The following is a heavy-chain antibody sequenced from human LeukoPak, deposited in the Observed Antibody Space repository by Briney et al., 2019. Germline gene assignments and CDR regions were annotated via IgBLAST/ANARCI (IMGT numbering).Heavy chain of an antibody. D-gene: IGHD4/OR15-4a*01. CDR2: ISGSGDNS. Sequence: GASLRPSCAASGFTFSSYAMGWVRLAPGKGLEWVSLISGSGDNSYYADSVKGRFTISRDNSKNTLYLQMSSLRAEDTALYYCAKCLGDGTNYYFAHWGQGTLVTVSS. V-gene: IGHV3-23*01. CDR3: AKCLGDGTNYYFAH. J-gene: IGHJ4*02. CDR1: GFTFSSYA.